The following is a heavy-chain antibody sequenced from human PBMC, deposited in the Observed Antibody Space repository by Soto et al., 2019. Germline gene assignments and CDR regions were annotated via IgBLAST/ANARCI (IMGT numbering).Heavy chain of an antibody. CDR1: GGSISSYY. CDR3: ARDLRLASYGSGSYWFDP. V-gene: IGHV4-59*01. CDR2: IYYSGST. J-gene: IGHJ5*02. Sequence: SETLSLTCTVSGGSISSYYWSWIRQPPGKGLEWIGYIYYSGSTNYNPSLKSRVTISVDTSKNQFSLKLSSVTAADTAVYYCARDLRLASYGSGSYWFDPWGQGTLVTDSS. D-gene: IGHD3-10*01.